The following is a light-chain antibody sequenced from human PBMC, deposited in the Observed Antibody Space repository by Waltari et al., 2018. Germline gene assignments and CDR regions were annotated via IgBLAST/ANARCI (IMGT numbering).Light chain of an antibody. CDR2: EGS. CDR3: SSYTSSSAPFV. CDR1: YSDIGDNAY. Sequence: QSALTQPPSVSGSPGQSITISCTGTYSDIGDNAYVSWYQQHPEKVPKLIIFEGSNRPSEVSNRFSGFKSGNTASLTISGLQPEDEADYYCSSYTSSSAPFVFGSGTKVTVL. V-gene: IGLV2-14*01. J-gene: IGLJ1*01.